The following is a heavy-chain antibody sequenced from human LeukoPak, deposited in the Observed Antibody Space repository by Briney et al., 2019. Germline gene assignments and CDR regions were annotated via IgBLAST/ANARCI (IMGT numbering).Heavy chain of an antibody. CDR2: IRYDGSNK. CDR3: ARDYFSRAALLGYFDL. CDR1: GFIFSSYS. J-gene: IGHJ2*01. Sequence: GGSLRLSCAASGFIFSSYSMNWVRQAPGRGLEWVAFIRYDGSNKYYADSVKGRFTISRDNSKNTLFLQMNSLRAEDTAVYYCARDYFSRAALLGYFDLWGRGTLVTVSS. D-gene: IGHD2-15*01. V-gene: IGHV3-33*08.